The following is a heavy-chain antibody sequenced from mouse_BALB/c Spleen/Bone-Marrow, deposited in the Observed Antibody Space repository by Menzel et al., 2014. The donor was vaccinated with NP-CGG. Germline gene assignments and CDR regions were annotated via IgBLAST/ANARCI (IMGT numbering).Heavy chain of an antibody. CDR2: IWGGGST. J-gene: IGHJ4*01. CDR1: EFSLTDYG. V-gene: IGHV2-6-5*01. Sequence: AQREESGPNLMETSQSLSITCTGSEFSLTDYGVSWIRQPPGKGLEWLGVIWGGGSTYYNSALKSRLSISKDNSKSQVFLKMNRLQTGDTAMYYCAKHTGTVVGGIMDYWCQGSAVT. D-gene: IGHD1-1*01. CDR3: AKHTGTVVGGIMDY.